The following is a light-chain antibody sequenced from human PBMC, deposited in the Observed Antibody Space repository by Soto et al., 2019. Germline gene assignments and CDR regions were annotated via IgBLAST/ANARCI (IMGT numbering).Light chain of an antibody. CDR1: SGDIGGFNY. CDR2: NVS. V-gene: IGLV2-14*03. Sequence: QSVLTQPASVSGSPGQSITISCTGTSGDIGGFNYVSWYQHHPGKAPKLMIHNVSSRPSGVSDRFSGSKSGYTASLTISGLQAEDEADYYCSSYTTTRTVVFGGGTQLTVL. J-gene: IGLJ2*01. CDR3: SSYTTTRTVV.